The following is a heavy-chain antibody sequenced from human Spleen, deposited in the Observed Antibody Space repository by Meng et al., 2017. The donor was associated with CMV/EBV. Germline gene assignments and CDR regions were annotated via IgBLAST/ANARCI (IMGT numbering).Heavy chain of an antibody. CDR1: GFTLRSLW. CDR3: ARGLEEFLGWEMGY. CDR2: IDESGRST. J-gene: IGHJ4*02. D-gene: IGHD6-19*01. Sequence: EGQLVESGGGLVQPGGSLRLSCAVSGFTLRSLWMHWVRQAPGKGLEWVSRIDESGRSTSYVDSVKGRFSISRDDAKNTLYLQINNLRVEDTAVYYCARGLEEFLGWEMGYWGQGTLVTVSS. V-gene: IGHV3-74*01.